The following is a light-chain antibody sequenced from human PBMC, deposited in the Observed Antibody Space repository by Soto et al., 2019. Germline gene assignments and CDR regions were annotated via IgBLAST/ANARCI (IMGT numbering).Light chain of an antibody. Sequence: QSVLTQPPSVSGAPGQRVTISCTGSSSNIGAGYDVHWYQQLPGTAPKLLIYGNSNRPSGVPDRFSGSKSGTSASLAITGLQAEDEADYYCWSQNFGGGTKLTVL. CDR1: SSNIGAGYD. V-gene: IGLV1-40*01. CDR3: WSQN. J-gene: IGLJ2*01. CDR2: GNS.